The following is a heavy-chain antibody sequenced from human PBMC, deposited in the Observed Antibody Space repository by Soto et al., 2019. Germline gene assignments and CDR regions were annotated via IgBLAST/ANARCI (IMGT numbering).Heavy chain of an antibody. CDR2: IYATGTT. CDR3: VRDGTKTLRDWFDP. Sequence: SSETLSLTCTVSGASISGFYWSWIRKSTGKGLEWIGRIYATGTTDYNPSLKSRVMMSVDTSKKQFSLKLRSVTAADTAVYYCVRDGTKTLRDWFDPWGQGISVTVSS. J-gene: IGHJ5*02. CDR1: GASISGFY. D-gene: IGHD1-1*01. V-gene: IGHV4-4*07.